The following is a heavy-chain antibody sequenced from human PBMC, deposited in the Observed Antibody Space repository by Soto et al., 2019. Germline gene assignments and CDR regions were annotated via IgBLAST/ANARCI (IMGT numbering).Heavy chain of an antibody. CDR1: GGNCRNLA. CDR2: ISGRGDST. CDR3: AKTEVRGVVIPSTSFDS. D-gene: IGHD3-10*01. J-gene: IGHJ4*01. V-gene: IGHV3-23*01. Sequence: VRSNRDPYTASGGNCRNLARSWIRKNKGKGLEWVSVISGRGDSTYYTDSVKGRFTISRDNSNDTLFLQMNSLRAEDTALYYCAKTEVRGVVIPSTSFDSLGHGTLVIVSS.